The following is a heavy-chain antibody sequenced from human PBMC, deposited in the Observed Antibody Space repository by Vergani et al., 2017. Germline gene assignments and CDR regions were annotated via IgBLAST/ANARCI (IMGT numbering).Heavy chain of an antibody. Sequence: VQLVESGGGLVKPGGSLRLSCAASGFTFSSYAMSWVRQAPGKGLEWVAVISYDGSNKYYADSVKGRFTISRDNSKNTLYLQMNSLRAEDTAVYYCASAYSSSWLNWFDPWGQGTLVTVSS. D-gene: IGHD6-13*01. CDR2: ISYDGSNK. J-gene: IGHJ5*02. CDR1: GFTFSSYA. CDR3: ASAYSSSWLNWFDP. V-gene: IGHV3-30*01.